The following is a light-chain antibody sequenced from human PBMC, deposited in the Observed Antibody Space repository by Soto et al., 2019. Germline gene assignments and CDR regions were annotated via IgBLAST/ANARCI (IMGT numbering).Light chain of an antibody. CDR2: DAS. Sequence: KKNPGAVRLSRGERATLSWRVSQPVRNNYLAWYQQKPGQAPRLLIYDASSRATGIPDRFSFGGSGTDFTLTCSILDPEDFVLYYCHQVTSFPLTFGRGTKVDIK. CDR1: QPVRNNY. J-gene: IGKJ4*01. CDR3: HQVTSFPLT. V-gene: IGKV3-20*01.